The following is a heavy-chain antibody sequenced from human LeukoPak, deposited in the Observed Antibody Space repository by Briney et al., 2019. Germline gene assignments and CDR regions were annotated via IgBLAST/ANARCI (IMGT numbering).Heavy chain of an antibody. J-gene: IGHJ5*02. CDR1: GFTFSSYW. V-gene: IGHV3-33*06. CDR2: IWYDGSKT. D-gene: IGHD3-10*01. Sequence: PGGSLRLSCAASGFTFSSYWMSWVRRAPGKGLEWVALIWYDGSKTNYVDSVMGRFTISRDSSKNTLYLQMDNLRVEDTAVYFCAKDLSYGSLWFDPWGQGTLVTVSS. CDR3: AKDLSYGSLWFDP.